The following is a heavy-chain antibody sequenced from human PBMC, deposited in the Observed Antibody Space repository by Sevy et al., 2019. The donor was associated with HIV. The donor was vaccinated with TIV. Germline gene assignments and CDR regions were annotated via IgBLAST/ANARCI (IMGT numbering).Heavy chain of an antibody. D-gene: IGHD3-22*01. J-gene: IGHJ3*02. V-gene: IGHV4-4*07. Sequence: SGTLSLTCTVSGGSISSYYWSWIRQPAGKGLEWIGRIYTSGSTNYNPSLKSRVTMSVDTSKNQFSLKLSSVTAADTAVYYCARLGSYYDSSGYYSSAFDIWGQGTMVTVSS. CDR1: GGSISSYY. CDR3: ARLGSYYDSSGYYSSAFDI. CDR2: IYTSGST.